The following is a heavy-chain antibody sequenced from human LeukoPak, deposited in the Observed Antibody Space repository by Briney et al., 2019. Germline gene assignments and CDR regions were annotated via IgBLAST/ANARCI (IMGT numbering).Heavy chain of an antibody. CDR3: AKGQLLYFDWFSSYYYYGMDV. D-gene: IGHD3-9*01. V-gene: IGHV4-30-2*01. CDR1: GGSISSGGYS. J-gene: IGHJ6*02. CDR2: IYHSGST. Sequence: SETLSLTCAVSGGSISSGGYSWSWIRQLPGKGLEWIGYIYHSGSTYYNPSLKSRVTISVDRSKNQFSLKLSSVTAADTAAYYCAKGQLLYFDWFSSYYYYGMDVWGQGTTVTVSS.